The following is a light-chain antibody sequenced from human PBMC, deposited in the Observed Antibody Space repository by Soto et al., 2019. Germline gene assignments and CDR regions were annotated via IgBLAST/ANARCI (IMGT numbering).Light chain of an antibody. CDR1: QSIGSS. V-gene: IGKV1-39*01. CDR3: QQSYSNLWT. J-gene: IGKJ1*01. CDR2: AAS. Sequence: DIQMTQSPSSLSASVGDRVTITCRASQSIGSSLNWYQQKPGKAPKLLIYAASSLQSGVPSRFSGSGSGTDFSLTISSLQPEDFATYYCQQSYSNLWTFGQGTKVEVK.